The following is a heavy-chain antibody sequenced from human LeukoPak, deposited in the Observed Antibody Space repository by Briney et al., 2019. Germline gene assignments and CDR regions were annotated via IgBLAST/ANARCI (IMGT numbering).Heavy chain of an antibody. CDR1: GSSFSGYY. CDR2: INHSGST. V-gene: IGHV4-34*01. J-gene: IGHJ4*02. D-gene: IGHD1-1*01. Sequence: SETLSLTCAVYGSSFSGYYWSWIRQPPGKGLEWIGEINHSGSTNYNPSLKSRVTISVDTSKNQFSLKLSSVTAADTAVYYCARGYDTTGYFSYWGQGTLVTVSS. CDR3: ARGYDTTGYFSY.